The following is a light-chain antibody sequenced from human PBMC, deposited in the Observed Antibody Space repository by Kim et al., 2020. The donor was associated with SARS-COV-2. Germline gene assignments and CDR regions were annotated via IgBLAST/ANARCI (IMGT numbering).Light chain of an antibody. V-gene: IGLV7-46*01. CDR1: TGAVTRDHL. CDR3: SIADNGAGV. J-gene: IGLJ2*01. CDR2: DTV. Sequence: PGGTVTLTCGSSTGAVTRDHLPYWFQQKPGQAPRTLIYDTVNKHSWTPARFSGSLLGGKATLTLSGAQPEDEAEYYCSIADNGAGVFGGGTQLTVL.